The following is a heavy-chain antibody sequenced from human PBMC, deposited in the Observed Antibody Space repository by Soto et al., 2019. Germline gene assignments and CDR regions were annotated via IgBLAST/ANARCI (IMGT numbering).Heavy chain of an antibody. D-gene: IGHD1-1*01. J-gene: IGHJ4*02. CDR3: ARGNWNDALFDY. CDR1: GGSISSYY. V-gene: IGHV4-59*01. CDR2: IYYSGST. Sequence: SETLSLTCTVSGGSISSYYWSWIRQPPGKGLEWIGYIYYSGSTNYNPSLKSRVNISVDTSKNQFSLKLSSVTAADTAVYYCARGNWNDALFDYWGQGTLVTVSS.